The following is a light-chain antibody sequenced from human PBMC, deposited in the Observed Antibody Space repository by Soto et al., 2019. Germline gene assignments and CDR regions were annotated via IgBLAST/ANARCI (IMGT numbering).Light chain of an antibody. CDR1: QSISNY. CDR3: QHRHNWIT. Sequence: EIVFTQSPATLSLSPGDSATLSCRASQSISNYLAWYQQKPGQDPRLLIYDASKRTSGIPARFGGSGSGTDFDLTISSRDPEDLAVYSCQHRHNWITFGQGTQLEIK. CDR2: DAS. V-gene: IGKV3-11*01. J-gene: IGKJ5*01.